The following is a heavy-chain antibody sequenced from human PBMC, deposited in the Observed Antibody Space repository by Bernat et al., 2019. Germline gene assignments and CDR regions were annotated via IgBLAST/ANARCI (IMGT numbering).Heavy chain of an antibody. Sequence: QVQLVQSGVEVKKPGASVTVSSKASQYTFTGYYLHWVRQAPGQGLEWMGWINPNSGATNYARKFQGWVTMTRDTSISTAYMELSSLKSDDTAVYYCARGVPVQGRDVWGQGTTVTVSS. CDR3: ARGVPVQGRDV. J-gene: IGHJ6*02. CDR2: INPNSGAT. CDR1: QYTFTGYY. D-gene: IGHD2-2*01. V-gene: IGHV1-2*04.